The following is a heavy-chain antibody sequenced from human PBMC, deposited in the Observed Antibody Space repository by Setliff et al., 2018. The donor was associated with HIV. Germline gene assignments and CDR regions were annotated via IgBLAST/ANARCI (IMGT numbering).Heavy chain of an antibody. V-gene: IGHV4-39*01. D-gene: IGHD3-10*01. CDR2: IYYSGST. J-gene: IGHJ5*02. Sequence: SETLSLTCTVSGGSISSSSHYWGWIRQSPGKGLEWIGSIYYSGSTYYTSSLKSRVTIFVDTSKNQFSLKLTSVTAADTAVYYCARRIDNSGSFPDKNWFDTWGQGSLVTVSS. CDR3: ARRIDNSGSFPDKNWFDT. CDR1: GGSISSSSHY.